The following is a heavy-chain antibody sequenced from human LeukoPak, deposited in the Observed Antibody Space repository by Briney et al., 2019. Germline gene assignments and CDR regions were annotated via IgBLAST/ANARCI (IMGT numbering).Heavy chain of an antibody. Sequence: GALRLSCAASGFTFSSYWRHWFRKAPGKGLVWVSRINSDGSSPSYADSVRGRFTISRDNSKSTLYLQMNSLRAEDTAVYYCAAKEGLTGYLSGSFEYWGQGALVTVSS. CDR3: AAKEGLTGYLSGSFEY. J-gene: IGHJ4*02. CDR1: GFTFSSYW. CDR2: INSDGSSP. V-gene: IGHV3-74*01. D-gene: IGHD3-9*01.